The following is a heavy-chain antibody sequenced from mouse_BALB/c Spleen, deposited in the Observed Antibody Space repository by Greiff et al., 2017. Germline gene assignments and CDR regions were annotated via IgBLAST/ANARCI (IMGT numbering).Heavy chain of an antibody. CDR1: GFTFSDYY. J-gene: IGHJ4*01. CDR3: ARDRGRYDEDYYAMDY. V-gene: IGHV5-4*02. Sequence: EVMLVESGGGLVKPGGSLKLSCAASGFTFSDYYMYWVRQTPEKRLEWVATISDGGSYTYYPDSVKGRFTISRDNAKNNLYLQMSSLKSEDTAMYYCARDRGRYDEDYYAMDYWGQGTSVTVSS. CDR2: ISDGGSYT. D-gene: IGHD2-14*01.